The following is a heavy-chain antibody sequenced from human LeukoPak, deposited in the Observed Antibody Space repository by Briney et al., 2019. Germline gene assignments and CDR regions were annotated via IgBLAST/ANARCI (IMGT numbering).Heavy chain of an antibody. CDR3: ARDPFDY. CDR1: GYTFTTYF. J-gene: IGHJ4*02. Sequence: ASVKVSCKASGYTFTTYFINWVRQAPGQGLEWMGIINPSGGSTSYAQKFQGRVTMTRDTSTSTVYMELSSLRSEDTAVYYCARDPFDYWGQGTLVTVSS. V-gene: IGHV1-46*01. CDR2: INPSGGST.